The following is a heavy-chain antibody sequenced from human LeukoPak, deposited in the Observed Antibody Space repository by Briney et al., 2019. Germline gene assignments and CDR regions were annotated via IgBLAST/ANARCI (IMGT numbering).Heavy chain of an antibody. CDR3: ARQPEGIWFDP. D-gene: IGHD1-14*01. J-gene: IGHJ5*02. Sequence: GESLMISCKGSGYSFTSNWISWVRQMPGKGLEWMGRSDPSDSYTNYSPSFQGHVTISAHKSISTAYLQWSSLKASDTAKYYCARQPEGIWFDPWGQGTLVTVSS. CDR1: GYSFTSNW. CDR2: SDPSDSYT. V-gene: IGHV5-10-1*01.